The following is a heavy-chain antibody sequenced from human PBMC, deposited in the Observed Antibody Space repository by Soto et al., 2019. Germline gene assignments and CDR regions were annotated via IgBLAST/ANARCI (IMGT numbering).Heavy chain of an antibody. CDR3: ASLILGDNIVVVPAAIPAY. CDR2: IYYSGST. V-gene: IGHV4-39*01. Sequence: SETLSLTCTVSGGSISSSSYYWGWIRQPPGKGLEWIGSIYYSGSTYYNPSLKSRVTISVDTSKNQFSLKLSSVTAADTAVYYCASLILGDNIVVVPAAIPAYWGQGTLVTVSS. CDR1: GGSISSSSYY. J-gene: IGHJ4*02. D-gene: IGHD2-2*01.